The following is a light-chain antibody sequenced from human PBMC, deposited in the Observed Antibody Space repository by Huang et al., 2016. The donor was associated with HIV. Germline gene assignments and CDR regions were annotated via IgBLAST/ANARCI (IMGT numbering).Light chain of an antibody. Sequence: DIQMTQSPSSVSASVGDRVTITCRASQHINSWLAWYQHKPGEAPKLLIYAASNLQRGVPSRFSGSGSGTQFSLSISSLQPEDSATYYCQQANIFPRGVTFGQGTRLEI. V-gene: IGKV1D-12*01. CDR3: QQANIFPRGVT. CDR1: QHINSW. J-gene: IGKJ5*01. CDR2: AAS.